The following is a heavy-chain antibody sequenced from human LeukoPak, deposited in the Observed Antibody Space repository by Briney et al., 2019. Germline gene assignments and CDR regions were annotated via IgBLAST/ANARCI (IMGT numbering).Heavy chain of an antibody. CDR2: IVGSSST. V-gene: IGHV3-21*01. D-gene: IGHD6-13*01. CDR3: ARIGAGSSRDY. J-gene: IGHJ4*02. Sequence: GKSLRLSCAASGFTFSNFAMTWVRQAPGKGLEWVSSIVGSSSTYYADSLKGRFTISRDNAKNSLYLQMNSLRAEDTAVYYCARIGAGSSRDYWGQGTLVTVSS. CDR1: GFTFSNFA.